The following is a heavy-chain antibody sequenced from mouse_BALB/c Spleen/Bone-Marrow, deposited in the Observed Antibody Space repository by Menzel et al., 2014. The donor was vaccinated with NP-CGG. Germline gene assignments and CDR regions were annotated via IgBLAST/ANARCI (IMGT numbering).Heavy chain of an antibody. Sequence: VQVVESGPGLVAPSQNLSITCTVSGFSLTSYGVSWVRQPPGKGLEWLGVIWGDGSTNFHSALKSRLSISKDNSKSQLFLKLNSLQTDDTATYYCAKPVLSGRFAHWGQGTLVTVSA. V-gene: IGHV2-3*01. CDR3: AKPVLSGRFAH. J-gene: IGHJ3*01. CDR2: IWGDGST. CDR1: GFSLTSYG.